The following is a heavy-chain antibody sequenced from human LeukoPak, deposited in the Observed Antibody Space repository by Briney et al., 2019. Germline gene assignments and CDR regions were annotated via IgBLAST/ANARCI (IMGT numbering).Heavy chain of an antibody. Sequence: GASVKVSCKASGYTFTSYDINWVRQATGQGLEWMGWMNPNSGNTGYAQKFQGRVTITRNTSISTAYMELSSLRSEDTAVYYCARVNIPQNIAAAGTVDPWGQGTLVTVSS. CDR2: MNPNSGNT. CDR1: GYTFTSYD. V-gene: IGHV1-8*03. J-gene: IGHJ5*02. D-gene: IGHD6-13*01. CDR3: ARVNIPQNIAAAGTVDP.